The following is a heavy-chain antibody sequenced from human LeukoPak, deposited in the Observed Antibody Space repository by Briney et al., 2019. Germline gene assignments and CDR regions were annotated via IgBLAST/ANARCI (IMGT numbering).Heavy chain of an antibody. CDR3: ARMYQLLAPTEESHDDAFDI. CDR1: GVSISNGGYY. Sequence: ASETLSLTCTVSGVSISNGGYYWSWIRQPPGKGLEWIGYIYHSGSTYYNPSLKSRITISVDRSKNQFPLKLSSVTAAETAMYYCARMYQLLAPTEESHDDAFDIWGQGTMVTVSS. V-gene: IGHV4-30-2*01. D-gene: IGHD2-2*01. J-gene: IGHJ3*02. CDR2: IYHSGST.